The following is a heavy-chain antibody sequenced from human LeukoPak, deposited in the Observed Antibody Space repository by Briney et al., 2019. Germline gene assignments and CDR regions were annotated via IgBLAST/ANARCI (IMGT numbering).Heavy chain of an antibody. CDR2: ISSSTTTI. CDR3: ASGYDFSSGSKRGFDN. CDR1: GFTFSPYS. Sequence: GGSLRLSCAASGFTFSPYSMNWVRQAQGKGLEWISYISSSTTTIYYADSVKGRFTISRDNAKSSLFLQMNSLRAEDTAVYYCASGYDFSSGSKRGFDNWGQGTRVTVSS. D-gene: IGHD3-3*01. V-gene: IGHV3-48*01. J-gene: IGHJ4*02.